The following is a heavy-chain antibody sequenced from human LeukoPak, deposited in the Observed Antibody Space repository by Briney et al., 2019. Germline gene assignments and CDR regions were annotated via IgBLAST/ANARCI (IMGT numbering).Heavy chain of an antibody. CDR2: INPSGGST. J-gene: IGHJ6*02. V-gene: IGHV1-46*01. CDR1: GYTFTSYY. D-gene: IGHD3-3*01. CDR3: ARGPLEWLFQTLYYYYGMDV. Sequence: GASVKVSCKASGYTFTSYYMHWVRQAPGQGLEWMGIINPSGGSTSYAQKFQGRVTMTRNTSISTAYMELSSLRSEDTAVYYCARGPLEWLFQTLYYYYGMDVWGQGTTVTVSS.